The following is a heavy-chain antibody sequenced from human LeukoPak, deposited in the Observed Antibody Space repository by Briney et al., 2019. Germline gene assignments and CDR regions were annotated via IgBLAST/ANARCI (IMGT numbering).Heavy chain of an antibody. V-gene: IGHV4-59*01. D-gene: IGHD1-26*01. CDR3: ARGQYSGSCFDN. CDR2: IYYSGST. Sequence: SETLSLTCTVSGGSISSYHWSWIRQPPGKGLEWIGYIYYSGSTNYNPSLKSRVTILVDTSKNQFSLKVSSVTAADTAVYYCARGQYSGSCFDNWGQGSLVTVSS. J-gene: IGHJ4*02. CDR1: GGSISSYH.